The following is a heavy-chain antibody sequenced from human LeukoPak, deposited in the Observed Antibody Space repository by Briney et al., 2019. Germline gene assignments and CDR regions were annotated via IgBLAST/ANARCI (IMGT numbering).Heavy chain of an antibody. D-gene: IGHD2-2*01. V-gene: IGHV4-59*01. CDR3: ASNSGHCSSTSCYPYCYGMDV. CDR2: IYYSGST. CDR1: GGSISSYY. Sequence: SETLSLTCTVSGGSISSYYWSWIRQPPGKGLEWIGYIYYSGSTNYNPSLKSRVTISVDTSKNQFSLKLSSVTAADTAVYYCASNSGHCSSTSCYPYCYGMDVWGKGTTVTVSS. J-gene: IGHJ6*04.